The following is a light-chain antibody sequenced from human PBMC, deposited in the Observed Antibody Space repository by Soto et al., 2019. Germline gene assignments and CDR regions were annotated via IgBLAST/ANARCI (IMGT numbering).Light chain of an antibody. V-gene: IGLV2-8*01. CDR3: SSYAGSNVV. Sequence: QSVLTQPPSASGSPGQSVTISCTGTSSDVGGYNYVSWYQQHPGKAPKLMIYEVSKRPSGVPDRFACSKSGNTASLTVSGLQADDEAYYYCSSYAGSNVVFGGGTKLTVL. J-gene: IGLJ2*01. CDR1: SSDVGGYNY. CDR2: EVS.